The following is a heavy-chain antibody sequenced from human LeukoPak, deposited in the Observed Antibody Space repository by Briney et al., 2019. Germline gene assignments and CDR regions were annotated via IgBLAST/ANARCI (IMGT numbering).Heavy chain of an antibody. V-gene: IGHV5-51*01. J-gene: IGHJ4*02. CDR1: GYSFTSYW. D-gene: IGHD3-16*01. CDR2: IYPGDSDT. CDR3: ARHDEYDYVWGSSPFDY. Sequence: GESLQISCKGSGYSFTSYWIGWGRQMPGKGLEWMGIIYPGDSDTRYSPSFQGQVTISADKSISTAYLQWSSLKASDTAMYYCARHDEYDYVWGSSPFDYWGQGTLVTVSS.